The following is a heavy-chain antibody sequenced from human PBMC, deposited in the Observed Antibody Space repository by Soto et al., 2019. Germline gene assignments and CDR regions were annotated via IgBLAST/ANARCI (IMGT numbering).Heavy chain of an antibody. CDR1: GYTFTSYW. J-gene: IGHJ6*02. CDR3: TRQMIQPQMRYNMDV. D-gene: IGHD1-1*01. V-gene: IGHV5-51*01. CDR2: INPHDSDV. Sequence: GESLKISCKASGYTFTSYWLGRVRQMPGKGPEWMGIINPHDSDVRYSPSFQGQVTISADKAISTVYLRWNSLKASDTAMYFCTRQMIQPQMRYNMDVWGQGTTVTVSS.